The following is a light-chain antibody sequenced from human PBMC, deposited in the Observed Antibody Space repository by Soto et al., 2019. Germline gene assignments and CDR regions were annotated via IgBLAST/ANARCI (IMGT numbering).Light chain of an antibody. CDR3: QQYNNWPIT. CDR1: QSVDIS. J-gene: IGKJ5*01. Sequence: EIVLTQSPATLAVSPGERVILSCRASQSVDISLAWYQQKPGQPPRLLIYGASTRATGIPARFSGSGSGTEFTLTISSLQSEDFAVYYCQQYNNWPITFGQGTRLEIK. V-gene: IGKV3-15*01. CDR2: GAS.